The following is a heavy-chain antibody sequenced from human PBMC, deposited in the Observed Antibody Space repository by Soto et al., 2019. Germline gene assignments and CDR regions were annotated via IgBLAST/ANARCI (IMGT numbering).Heavy chain of an antibody. Sequence: QVQLQESGPGLVKPSQTLSLTCTVSGGSISSGDYYWSWIRPPPGNGLEWIGYIYYSGSTYYNPSLKRRVTISVDTSKNQFTLKLSSVTAADTAVYYCARIGGLPHVLRFLESDPWGQGTMVTVSS. V-gene: IGHV4-30-4*01. J-gene: IGHJ5*02. D-gene: IGHD3-3*01. CDR3: ARIGGLPHVLRFLESDP. CDR2: IYYSGST. CDR1: GGSISSGDYY.